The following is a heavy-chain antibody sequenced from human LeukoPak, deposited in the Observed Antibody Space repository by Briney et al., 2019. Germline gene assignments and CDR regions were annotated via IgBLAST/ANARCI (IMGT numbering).Heavy chain of an antibody. CDR1: GFTFSTYA. CDR3: ARDIVGASYYYYGMDV. D-gene: IGHD1-26*01. J-gene: IGHJ6*02. Sequence: GGSLRLSCAASGFTFSTYAMNWVRQAPGKGLEWVSYITNNGSTIYYADSVKGRFTISRDKAENSLYLQMNSLRAEDTAVYYCARDIVGASYYYYGMDVWGQGTTVTVSS. CDR2: ITNNGSTI. V-gene: IGHV3-48*03.